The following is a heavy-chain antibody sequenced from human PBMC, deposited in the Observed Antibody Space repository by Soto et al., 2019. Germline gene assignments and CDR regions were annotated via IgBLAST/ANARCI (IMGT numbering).Heavy chain of an antibody. CDR1: GFTFSSYA. J-gene: IGHJ4*02. D-gene: IGHD6-19*01. Sequence: EVQLLESGGGLVQPGGSLRLSCAASGFTFSSYAMNWVRQAPGKGLEWVSVISGSGGSTYYADSVKGRFTISGDNSKNTVDLQMNSLRAEDTAVYYCASRSSGWYFDYWAREPWSPSPQ. CDR2: ISGSGGST. CDR3: ASRSSGWYFDY. V-gene: IGHV3-23*01.